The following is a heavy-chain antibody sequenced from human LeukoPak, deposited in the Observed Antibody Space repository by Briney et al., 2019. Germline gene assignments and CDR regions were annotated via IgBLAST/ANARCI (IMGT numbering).Heavy chain of an antibody. Sequence: GESLRLSCAATRFTFSSYAMSWVRQAPGKGLEWVSSISGSGGTTYYADSVRGRFTISRDNSKNTLSLQMNSLRAEDTALYYCSKSPGQGIVGSIPAYNSYMNVWDKGTTVTVSS. D-gene: IGHD1-26*01. CDR1: RFTFSSYA. CDR3: SKSPGQGIVGSIPAYNSYMNV. V-gene: IGHV3-23*01. CDR2: ISGSGGTT. J-gene: IGHJ6*03.